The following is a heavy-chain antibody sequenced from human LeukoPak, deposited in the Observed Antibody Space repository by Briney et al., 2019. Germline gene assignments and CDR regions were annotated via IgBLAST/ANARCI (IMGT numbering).Heavy chain of an antibody. CDR1: GFTFSSYW. J-gene: IGHJ6*03. D-gene: IGHD6-13*01. CDR3: ARDPGYSSSWYAKVTGYYYYYMDV. CDR2: IKQDGSEK. Sequence: TGGSLRLSCAASGFTFSSYWMSWVRQAPGKGLEWVANIKQDGSEKYYVDSVKGRFTISRDNAKNSLYLQMNSLRAEDTAVYYCARDPGYSSSWYAKVTGYYYYYMDVWGKGTTVTVSS. V-gene: IGHV3-7*01.